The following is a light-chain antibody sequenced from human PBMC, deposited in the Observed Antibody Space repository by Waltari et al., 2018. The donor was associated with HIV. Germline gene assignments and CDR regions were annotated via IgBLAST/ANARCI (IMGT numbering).Light chain of an antibody. V-gene: IGKV3-20*01. CDR3: QQYNISPPSS. J-gene: IGKJ2*03. CDR1: QSVSSTY. CDR2: GAS. Sequence: EIVLTQSPGTLSLSPGERATLSCRASQSVSSTYLVWYQQKPGQAPRLLIYGASSRATGIPDRFSGSGSGTDFTLTISRLEPEDFAVYYCQQYNISPPSSFGQGTKLEIK.